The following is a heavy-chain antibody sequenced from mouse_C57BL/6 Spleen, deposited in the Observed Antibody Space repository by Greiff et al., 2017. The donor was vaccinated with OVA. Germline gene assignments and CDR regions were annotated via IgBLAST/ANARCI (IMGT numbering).Heavy chain of an antibody. V-gene: IGHV5-6*01. CDR1: GFTFSSYG. D-gene: IGHD2-5*01. CDR2: ISSGGSYT. J-gene: IGHJ3*01. Sequence: EVQLQESGRDLVKPGGSLKLSCAASGFTFSSYGMSWVRQTPDKRLEWVATISSGGSYTYYPDSVKGRFTISRDNAKNTLYLQMSSLKSEDTAMYYCARHSNLFAYWGQGTLVTVSA. CDR3: ARHSNLFAY.